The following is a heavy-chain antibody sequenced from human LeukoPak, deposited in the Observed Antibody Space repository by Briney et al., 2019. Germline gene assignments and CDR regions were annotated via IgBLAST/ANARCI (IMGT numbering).Heavy chain of an antibody. J-gene: IGHJ6*02. CDR3: ARQRHHYYGSGSYPDYGMDV. D-gene: IGHD3-10*01. CDR2: IYPGDSDT. V-gene: IGHV5-51*01. CDR1: GYSFTSYW. Sequence: GESLKISCKGSGYSFTSYWIGWVRQMPGKGLEWMGIIYPGDSDTRYSPSFQGQVTISADKSISPAYLQWSRLKASDTAMYYCARQRHHYYGSGSYPDYGMDVWGQGTTVTVSS.